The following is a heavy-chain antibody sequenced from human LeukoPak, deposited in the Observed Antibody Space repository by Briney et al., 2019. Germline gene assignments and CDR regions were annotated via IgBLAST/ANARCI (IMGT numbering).Heavy chain of an antibody. D-gene: IGHD2-2*01. CDR3: ARHHFVVPAANWFDP. CDR1: GGSISSSSYY. Sequence: SETLSLTCTVSGGSISSSSYYWGWIRQPPGKGLEWIGSIYYSGSTYYNPSLKSRVTISVDTSKNQFSLKLSSVTAADTAVYYCARHHFVVPAANWFDPWGQGTLVTVSS. CDR2: IYYSGST. J-gene: IGHJ5*02. V-gene: IGHV4-39*01.